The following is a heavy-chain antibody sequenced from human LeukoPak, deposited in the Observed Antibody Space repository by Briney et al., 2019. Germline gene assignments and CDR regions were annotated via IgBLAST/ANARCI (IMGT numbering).Heavy chain of an antibody. J-gene: IGHJ6*02. D-gene: IGHD3-9*01. Sequence: GGSLRLSCAASGFTFSSCGMHWVRQAPGKGLEWVAVISYDGSNKYYADSVKGRFTISRDNSKNTLYLQMNSLRAEDTAVYYCAKDAYDILTGCLDVWGQGTTVTVSS. CDR2: ISYDGSNK. CDR1: GFTFSSCG. V-gene: IGHV3-30*18. CDR3: AKDAYDILTGCLDV.